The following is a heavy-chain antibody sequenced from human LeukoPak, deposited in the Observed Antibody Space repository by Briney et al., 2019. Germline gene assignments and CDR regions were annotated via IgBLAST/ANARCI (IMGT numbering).Heavy chain of an antibody. D-gene: IGHD6-13*01. J-gene: IGHJ4*02. CDR2: MSPNSGNT. CDR3: ARGSLGSSWYILDY. CDR1: GYTFTSYD. Sequence: GASVKVSCKASGYTFTSYDINWVRRATGQGLEWMGWMSPNSGNTGYAQKFQGRVTMTRNTSISTAYMELSSLRSEDTAVYYCARGSLGSSWYILDYWGQGTLVTVSS. V-gene: IGHV1-8*01.